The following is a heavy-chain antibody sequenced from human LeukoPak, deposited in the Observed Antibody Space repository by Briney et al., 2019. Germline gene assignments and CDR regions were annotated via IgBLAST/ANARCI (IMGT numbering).Heavy chain of an antibody. V-gene: IGHV4-39*07. D-gene: IGHD3-22*01. Sequence: PSETLSLTCSVSGDSITGYYWGWIRQPPGKGLEWIGNIYYTGNTYYNSSLKSRVTISLDTSKNQFSLTVISMTAADTAVYYCARVWGVTDFYDSRGAFDIWGQGTMVTVSS. CDR1: GDSITGYY. CDR3: ARVWGVTDFYDSRGAFDI. J-gene: IGHJ3*02. CDR2: IYYTGNT.